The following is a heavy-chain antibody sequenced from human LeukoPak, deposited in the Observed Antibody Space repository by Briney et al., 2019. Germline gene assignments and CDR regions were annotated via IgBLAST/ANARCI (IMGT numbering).Heavy chain of an antibody. J-gene: IGHJ3*02. CDR2: IHREESTI. CDR1: GFTFSSSW. D-gene: IGHD6-13*01. V-gene: IGHV3-74*01. CDR3: TRGNLAAGGAFDI. Sequence: GRSLRLSCAGSGFTFSSSWIHWVRQDPGKGLVWVSRIHREESTISYADSVKGRFTISRDNAKNTLYLQMNSLRAEDTAVYYCTRGNLAAGGAFDIWGQGTVVTVSS.